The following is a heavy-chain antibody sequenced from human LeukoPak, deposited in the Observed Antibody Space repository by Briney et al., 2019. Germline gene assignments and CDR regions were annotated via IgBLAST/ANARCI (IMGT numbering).Heavy chain of an antibody. V-gene: IGHV3-21*01. CDR1: GFTFQTDS. CDR3: VREGRGCSSSSCQFDH. J-gene: IGHJ4*02. Sequence: GGSLRLSCAASGFTFQTDSMHWVRQAPGKGLEWVSSIGSDNNYIFYSDSTRGRFTISRDNAKNSLYLQMTSLRDEDTAPYFCVREGRGCSSSSCQFDHWGQGTQVAVSS. CDR2: IGSDNNYI. D-gene: IGHD2-2*01.